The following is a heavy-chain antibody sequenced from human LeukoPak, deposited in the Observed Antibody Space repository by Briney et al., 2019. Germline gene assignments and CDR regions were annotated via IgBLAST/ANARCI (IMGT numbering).Heavy chain of an antibody. CDR2: IIPIFGTA. CDR1: GYTFTSYG. Sequence: SVKVSCKASGYTFTSYGISWVRQAPGQGLEWMGGIIPIFGTANYAQKFQGRVTITADESTSTAYMELSSLRPEDTAVYYCARDPSAIFGVVIAPDGYYYYGMDVWGQGTTVTVSS. CDR3: ARDPSAIFGVVIAPDGYYYYGMDV. D-gene: IGHD3-3*01. V-gene: IGHV1-69*13. J-gene: IGHJ6*02.